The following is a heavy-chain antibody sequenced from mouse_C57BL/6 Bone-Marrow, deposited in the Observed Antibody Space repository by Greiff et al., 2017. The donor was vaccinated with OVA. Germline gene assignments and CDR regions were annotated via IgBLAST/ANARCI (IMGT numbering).Heavy chain of an antibody. D-gene: IGHD1-1*01. CDR2: ISSGGSYT. Sequence: EVQLVESGGDLVKPGGSLKLSCAASGFTFSSYGMSWVRQTPDKRLEWVATISSGGSYTYYPDSVKGRFTISRDNAKNTLYLQMSSLKSEDTAMDDCARREVVAPMDYWGQGTSVTVSS. V-gene: IGHV5-6*01. CDR1: GFTFSSYG. J-gene: IGHJ4*01. CDR3: ARREVVAPMDY.